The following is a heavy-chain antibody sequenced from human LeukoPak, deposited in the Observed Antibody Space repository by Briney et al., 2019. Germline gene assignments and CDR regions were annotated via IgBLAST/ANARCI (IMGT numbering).Heavy chain of an antibody. D-gene: IGHD2-15*01. V-gene: IGHV1-2*06. Sequence: ASVKVSCKASGYTFTGYYMHWVRQAPGQGLEWMGRINPNSGGTNYAQKFQGRVTMTRDTSISTAYMELSRLRSDDTAVYYCARGGYCSGGSCSPYYFDYWGQGTLVAVSS. CDR3: ARGGYCSGGSCSPYYFDY. CDR1: GYTFTGYY. CDR2: INPNSGGT. J-gene: IGHJ4*02.